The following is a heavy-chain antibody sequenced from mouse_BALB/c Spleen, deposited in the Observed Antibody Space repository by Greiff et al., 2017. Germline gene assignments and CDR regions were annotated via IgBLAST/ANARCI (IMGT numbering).Heavy chain of an antibody. D-gene: IGHD2-3*01. CDR3: ARGDGYYPSYFDY. Sequence: EVHLVESGGDLVKPGGSLKLSCAASGFTFSSYGMSWVRQTPDKRLEWVATISSGGSYTYYPDSVKGRFTISRDNARNILYLQMSSLRSEDTAMYYCARGDGYYPSYFDYWGQGTTLTVSS. CDR1: GFTFSSYG. V-gene: IGHV5-6*01. J-gene: IGHJ2*01. CDR2: ISSGGSYT.